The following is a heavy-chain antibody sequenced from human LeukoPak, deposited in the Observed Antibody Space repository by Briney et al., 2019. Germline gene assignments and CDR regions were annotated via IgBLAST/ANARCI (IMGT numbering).Heavy chain of an antibody. J-gene: IGHJ5*02. CDR3: ARRRHAVLRYSSWFDP. D-gene: IGHD3-9*01. CDR1: GFTFSSYW. Sequence: GSLRLSCAASGFTFSSYWMSWIRQPPGKGLEWIGEINHSGSTNYNPSLKSRVTISVDTSKNQFSLKLSSVTAADTAVYYCARRRHAVLRYSSWFDPWGQGTLVTVSS. V-gene: IGHV4-34*01. CDR2: INHSGST.